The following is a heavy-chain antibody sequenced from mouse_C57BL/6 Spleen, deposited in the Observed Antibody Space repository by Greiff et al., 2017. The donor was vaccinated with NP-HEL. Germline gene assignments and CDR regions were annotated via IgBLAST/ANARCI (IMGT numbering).Heavy chain of an antibody. D-gene: IGHD3-3*01. CDR3: AREGDSY. CDR2: IYPGDGDT. J-gene: IGHJ2*01. CDR1: GYAFSSSW. Sequence: VQLVESGPELVKPGASVKISCKASGYAFSSSWMNWVKQRPGKGLEWIGRIYPGDGDTNYNEKFKSKATLTVDTSSSTAYMQLSSLTSEDSAVYYCAREGDSYWGQGTTLTVSS. V-gene: IGHV1-82*01.